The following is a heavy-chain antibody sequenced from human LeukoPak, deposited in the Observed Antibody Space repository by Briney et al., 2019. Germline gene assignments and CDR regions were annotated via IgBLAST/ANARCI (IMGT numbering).Heavy chain of an antibody. V-gene: IGHV3-33*01. J-gene: IGHJ4*02. CDR1: GFTFSTYA. D-gene: IGHD3-22*01. CDR2: IWYDGSNK. CDR3: AREGQGGYDSSGYLFDY. Sequence: GGSLRLSCAASGFTFSTYAMHWVRQAPGKGLEWVAVIWYDGSNKYYADSVKGRFTISRDNSKNTLSLQMNSLRADDTAVYYCAREGQGGYDSSGYLFDYWGQGTLVTVSS.